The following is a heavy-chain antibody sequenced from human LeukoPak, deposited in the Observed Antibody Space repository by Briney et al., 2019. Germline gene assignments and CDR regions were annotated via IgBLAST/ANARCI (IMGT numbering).Heavy chain of an antibody. CDR1: RFTFNSYA. CDR3: ARNENSGWGYFDY. J-gene: IGHJ4*02. CDR2: IGGGNGIT. Sequence: GGSLRLSCAASRFTFNSYAMSWVRQAPGKGLEWVSVIGGGNGITSYVGSVKGRFTISRDNSKDTLYLQMNSLRAEDTAVYYCARNENSGWGYFDYWGQGTLVTVSS. D-gene: IGHD5-12*01. V-gene: IGHV3-23*01.